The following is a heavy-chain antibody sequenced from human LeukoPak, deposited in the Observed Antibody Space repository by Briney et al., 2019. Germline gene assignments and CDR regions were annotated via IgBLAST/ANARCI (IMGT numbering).Heavy chain of an antibody. CDR2: IYYSGST. Sequence: SETLSLTCTVSGGSISSYYWSWIRQPPGKGLEWIGYIYYSGSTNYNPSLKSRVTISVDTSKNQFSLKLSPVTAADTAVYYCARGKYSSSSRAVFFDYWGQGTLVTVSS. V-gene: IGHV4-59*08. CDR3: ARGKYSSSSRAVFFDY. CDR1: GGSISSYY. J-gene: IGHJ4*02. D-gene: IGHD6-6*01.